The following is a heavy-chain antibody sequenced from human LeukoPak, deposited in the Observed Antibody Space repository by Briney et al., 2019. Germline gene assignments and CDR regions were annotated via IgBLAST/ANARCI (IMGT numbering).Heavy chain of an antibody. Sequence: ASVKVSCKASGYTFTSYDINWVRQATGQGLEWMGWMNPNSGNTGYAQKFQGRVTMTRNTSISTAYMELSSLRSEDTAVYYCARGGDYYDSSGFPTDYYYGMDVWSQGTTVTVSS. CDR1: GYTFTSYD. D-gene: IGHD3-22*01. CDR3: ARGGDYYDSSGFPTDYYYGMDV. V-gene: IGHV1-8*01. CDR2: MNPNSGNT. J-gene: IGHJ6*02.